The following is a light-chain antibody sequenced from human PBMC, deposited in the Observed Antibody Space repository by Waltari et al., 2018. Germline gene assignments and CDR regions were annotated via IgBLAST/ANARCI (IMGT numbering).Light chain of an antibody. J-gene: IGKJ4*01. CDR3: QQYYSYPLT. V-gene: IGKV1-8*01. CDR2: AAS. Sequence: AIRMTQSPSSFSASTGDRVTLTCRATQGVSTYLAWYQQKPGEAPKLLIYAASTLQSGVPSRFSGSGSGTDFTLTISCLQSEDFATYYCQQYYSYPLTFGGGTKVEI. CDR1: QGVSTY.